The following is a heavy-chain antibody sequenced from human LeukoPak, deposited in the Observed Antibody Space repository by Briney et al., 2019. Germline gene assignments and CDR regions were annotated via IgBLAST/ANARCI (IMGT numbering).Heavy chain of an antibody. D-gene: IGHD6-19*01. Sequence: GASVKVSCKASGYTFTGYYMHWVRQAPGQGLEWMRWINPNSGGTNYAQKFQGRVTMTRDTSISTAYMELSRLRSDDTAVYYCARAIAVAGTYAFDIWGQGTMVTVSS. J-gene: IGHJ3*02. CDR2: INPNSGGT. CDR1: GYTFTGYY. CDR3: ARAIAVAGTYAFDI. V-gene: IGHV1-2*02.